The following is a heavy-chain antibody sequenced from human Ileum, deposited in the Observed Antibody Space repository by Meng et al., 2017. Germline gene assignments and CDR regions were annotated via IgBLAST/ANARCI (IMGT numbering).Heavy chain of an antibody. V-gene: IGHV4-34*01. J-gene: IGHJ4*02. D-gene: IGHD2-15*01. Sequence: QQQVPHWLWSMLTPLRTLSLACAVCCVSFSHSAWTRTSQPPGKGLALIGEITHRECTYYTPPLKSRVTISRASSQPPFSLKLTSVTAADTAVYYCALRILKYCPGGRCHSGLGYWGQGTLVTVSS. CDR2: ITHRECT. CDR1: CVSFSHSA. CDR3: ALRILKYCPGGRCHSGLGY.